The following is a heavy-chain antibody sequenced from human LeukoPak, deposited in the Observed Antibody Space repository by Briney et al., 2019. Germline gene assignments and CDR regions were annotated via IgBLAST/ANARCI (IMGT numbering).Heavy chain of an antibody. V-gene: IGHV4-34*01. Sequence: SETLSLTCAVYGGSFSGYYWSWIRQPPGKGLEWIGEINHSGSTNYNPSLKSRVTISVDTSKNQFSLKLSSVTAADTAVYYCAREIIVLPTNLDYYYYGMDVWGQGTTVTVSS. CDR1: GGSFSGYY. J-gene: IGHJ6*02. CDR3: AREIIVLPTNLDYYYYGMDV. D-gene: IGHD2-8*01. CDR2: INHSGST.